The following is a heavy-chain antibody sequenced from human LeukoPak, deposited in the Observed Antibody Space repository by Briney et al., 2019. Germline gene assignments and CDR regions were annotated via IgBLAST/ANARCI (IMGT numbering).Heavy chain of an antibody. CDR2: ISSSGSTI. V-gene: IGHV3-48*03. J-gene: IGHJ4*02. CDR1: GFTFSSYE. D-gene: IGHD7-27*01. CDR3: ARDGDVQYYFDY. Sequence: PGGSLRLSCAASGFTFSSYEMNWVRPALGKGLEWVSYISSSGSTIYYADSVKGRFTISRDNAKNSLYLQMNSLRAEDTAVYYCARDGDVQYYFDYWGQGTLVTVSS.